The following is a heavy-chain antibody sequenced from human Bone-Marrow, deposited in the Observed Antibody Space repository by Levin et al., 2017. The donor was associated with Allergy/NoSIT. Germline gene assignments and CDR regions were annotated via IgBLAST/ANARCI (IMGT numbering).Heavy chain of an antibody. V-gene: IGHV3-74*01. D-gene: IGHD5-18*01. J-gene: IGHJ4*02. Sequence: PGGSLRLSCAASGFTFSRHWMHWVRQAPGKGLVWVARISDDGTSTTYADSVKGRFTISRDNAGNTLFLEMNSLRDEDTAVYYCARVDPAVVTGGVSLFDFWGRGALVTVSS. CDR3: ARVDPAVVTGGVSLFDF. CDR2: ISDDGTST. CDR1: GFTFSRHW.